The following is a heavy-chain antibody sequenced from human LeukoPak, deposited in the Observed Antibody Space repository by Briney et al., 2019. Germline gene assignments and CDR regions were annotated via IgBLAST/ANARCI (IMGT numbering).Heavy chain of an antibody. CDR2: IYTSGST. V-gene: IGHV4-61*02. CDR3: ARENRRQHWSYYFDY. D-gene: IGHD3-3*02. CDR1: GGSISSGSYY. Sequence: SQTLSLTCTVSGGSISSGSYYWSWIRQPAGKGLEWIGRIYTSGSTNYNPSLKSRVTISVDTSKNQFSLKLSSVTAADTAVYYCARENRRQHWSYYFDYWGQGTLVTVSS. J-gene: IGHJ4*02.